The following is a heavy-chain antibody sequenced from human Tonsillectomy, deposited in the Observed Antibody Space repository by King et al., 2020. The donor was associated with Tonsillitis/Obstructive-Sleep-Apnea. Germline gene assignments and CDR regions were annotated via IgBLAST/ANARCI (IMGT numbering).Heavy chain of an antibody. J-gene: IGHJ4*02. V-gene: IGHV1-69*04. Sequence: QLVQSGAEVKKPGSSVKVSCKASGGTFSSYAISWVRQAPGQGLEWMGRIIPILGIANYAQKFQGRVTITADKSTSTASMELSSLRSEDTAVYYCARDLARTTGDDYWGQGTLVTVSS. D-gene: IGHD4-17*01. CDR2: IIPILGIA. CDR3: ARDLARTTGDDY. CDR1: GGTFSSYA.